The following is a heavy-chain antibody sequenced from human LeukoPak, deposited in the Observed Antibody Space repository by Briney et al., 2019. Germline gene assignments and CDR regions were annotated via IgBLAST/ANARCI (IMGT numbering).Heavy chain of an antibody. J-gene: IGHJ6*02. Sequence: PSETLSLTCTVSGGSISSYYWSWIRQPQGKGLEWIGCIYYSGSTNYNPSLKSRVTISVDTSKSQFSLKLSSVTAADTAVYYCARVPVVPAAIYYYYYGMDVWGQGTTVTVSS. D-gene: IGHD2-2*01. V-gene: IGHV4-59*01. CDR1: GGSISSYY. CDR3: ARVPVVPAAIYYYYYGMDV. CDR2: IYYSGST.